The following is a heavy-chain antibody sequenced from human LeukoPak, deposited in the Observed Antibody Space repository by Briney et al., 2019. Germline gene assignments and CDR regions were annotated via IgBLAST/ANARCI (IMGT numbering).Heavy chain of an antibody. Sequence: SETLSLTCTVSGGSISSYYWSWIRQPPGKGLEWIGSIYHSGSTNYNPSLKSRVTISVDKSKNQFSLKLSSVTAADTAVYYCARLLYYYDSSGYHDYWGQGTLVTVSS. J-gene: IGHJ4*02. CDR1: GGSISSYY. D-gene: IGHD3-22*01. V-gene: IGHV4-59*12. CDR2: IYHSGST. CDR3: ARLLYYYDSSGYHDY.